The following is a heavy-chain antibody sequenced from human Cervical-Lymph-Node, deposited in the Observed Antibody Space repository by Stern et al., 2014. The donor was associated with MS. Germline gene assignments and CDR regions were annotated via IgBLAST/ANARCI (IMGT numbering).Heavy chain of an antibody. Sequence: VQLVESGGGVVQPGRSLRLSCAASGFPFSNYGMHWVRQAPGKGLEWVAVIWYDGSKMFYADSVKGRFTVSRDISKNMVYLQMSSLTIEDTGLYYCARGDYGNYLDYWGQGTLVIVSS. CDR1: GFPFSNYG. J-gene: IGHJ4*02. D-gene: IGHD4-17*01. CDR2: IWYDGSKM. CDR3: ARGDYGNYLDY. V-gene: IGHV3-33*01.